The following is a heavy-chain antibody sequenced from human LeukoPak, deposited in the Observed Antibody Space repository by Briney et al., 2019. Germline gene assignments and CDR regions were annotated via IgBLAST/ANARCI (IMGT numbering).Heavy chain of an antibody. CDR2: IGDTT. J-gene: IGHJ4*02. Sequence: GGSLRLSCAASGFTFSTYAMSWVRQAPGKGLEWVSAIGDTTYYADSVKGRFIISRDNSKNTLYLQMNNLRAEDAAIYYCAKAYAFVGANYFDYWGQGTLVTVSS. V-gene: IGHV3-23*01. D-gene: IGHD1-26*01. CDR3: AKAYAFVGANYFDY. CDR1: GFTFSTYA.